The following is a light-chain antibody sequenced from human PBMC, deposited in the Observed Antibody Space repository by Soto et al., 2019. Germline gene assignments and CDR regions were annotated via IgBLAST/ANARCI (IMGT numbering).Light chain of an antibody. CDR1: SSDVGSYDL. Sequence: QSVLTQPASVSGSPGQSITISCTGTSSDVGSYDLVSWYQHHPGKAPKLMIYEGTKRPSGVSIRFSGSRSGNTASLTISGLQAEDEADYYCSSYAGSNTPYVFGTGTKVTVL. CDR3: SSYAGSNTPYV. V-gene: IGLV2-23*01. J-gene: IGLJ1*01. CDR2: EGT.